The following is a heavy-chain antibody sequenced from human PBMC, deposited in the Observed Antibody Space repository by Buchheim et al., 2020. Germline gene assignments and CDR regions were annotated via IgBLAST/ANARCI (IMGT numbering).Heavy chain of an antibody. D-gene: IGHD3-22*01. CDR1: GFTFNNYW. CDR2: IKQDGSEK. Sequence: EVQLAESGGGLVQPGGSLRLSCAASGFTFNNYWMTWVRQPPGKGLEWVANIKQDGSEKYYVDSLEGRFTISRDNAKNSLYLQMHSLRAEDTAVYYCARVITYWYFDLWGRGTL. CDR3: ARVITYWYFDL. V-gene: IGHV3-7*03. J-gene: IGHJ2*01.